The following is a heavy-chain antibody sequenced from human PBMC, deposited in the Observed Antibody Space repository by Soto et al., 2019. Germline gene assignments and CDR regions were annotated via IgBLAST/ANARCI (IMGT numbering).Heavy chain of an antibody. D-gene: IGHD2-2*01. J-gene: IGHJ5*02. CDR1: GGTFSSYT. V-gene: IGHV1-69*02. Sequence: GASVKVSCKASGGTFSSYTISWVRQAPGQGLEWMGRIIPILGIANYAQKFQGRVTITADKSTSTAYMELSSLRSEDTAVYYCARGYCSSTSCPKPQNWFDPWGQGTLVTVSS. CDR3: ARGYCSSTSCPKPQNWFDP. CDR2: IIPILGIA.